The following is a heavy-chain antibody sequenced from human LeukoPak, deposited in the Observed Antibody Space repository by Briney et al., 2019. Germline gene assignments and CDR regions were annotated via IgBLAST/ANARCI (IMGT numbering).Heavy chain of an antibody. J-gene: IGHJ4*02. CDR3: AKGQYTSGWNGDY. CDR1: GFTFSNYA. V-gene: IGHV3-23*01. Sequence: GGSLRLSCAASGFTFSNYAMTWVRQAPGKGLEWVSAISGSAGSTYYADSVKGRLTISRDNSKDILYLQMNSLRVDDTAVYYCAKGQYTSGWNGDYWGQGTLVTVSS. D-gene: IGHD6-19*01. CDR2: ISGSAGST.